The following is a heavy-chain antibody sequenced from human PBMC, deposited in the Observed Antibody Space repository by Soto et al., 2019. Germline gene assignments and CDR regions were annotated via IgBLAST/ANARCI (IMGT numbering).Heavy chain of an antibody. Sequence: QVQLQQWGAGLLKPSATLSLTCAVYGGSFSGYYWSWIRQPPGKGLEWIGEINHSGSTNYNPPLKSRDAISVDTSKNQCPLKLSSVTAADTAVYSCATRARRSPSQNIDYWGQGTLVTVSS. CDR3: ATRARRSPSQNIDY. V-gene: IGHV4-34*01. D-gene: IGHD1-26*01. J-gene: IGHJ4*02. CDR2: INHSGST. CDR1: GGSFSGYY.